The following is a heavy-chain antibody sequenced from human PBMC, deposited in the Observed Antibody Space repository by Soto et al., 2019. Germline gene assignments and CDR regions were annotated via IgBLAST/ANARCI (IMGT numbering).Heavy chain of an antibody. D-gene: IGHD6-19*01. J-gene: IGHJ6*02. CDR3: AESRYSSGWYPNYYYYYGMDV. V-gene: IGHV1-69*13. Sequence: GASVKVPCKASGGTFSSYAISWVRQAPGQGLEWMGGIIPIFGTANYAQKFQGRVTITADESTSTAYMELSSLRSEDTAVYYCAESRYSSGWYPNYYYYYGMDVWGQGTTVTVSS. CDR1: GGTFSSYA. CDR2: IIPIFGTA.